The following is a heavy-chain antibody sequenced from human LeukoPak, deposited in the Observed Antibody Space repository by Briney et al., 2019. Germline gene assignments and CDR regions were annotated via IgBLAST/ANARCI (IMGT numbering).Heavy chain of an antibody. CDR1: GGSISTYY. CDR2: IYYSGST. V-gene: IGHV4-59*12. CDR3: ARETGEYSSSIDY. D-gene: IGHD6-6*01. Sequence: SETLSLTCTISGGSISTYYWTWIRQPPGKGLEWIGYIYYSGSTYYNPSLKSRVTISVDTSKNQFSLKLSSVTAADTAVYYCARETGEYSSSIDYWGQGTLVTVSS. J-gene: IGHJ4*02.